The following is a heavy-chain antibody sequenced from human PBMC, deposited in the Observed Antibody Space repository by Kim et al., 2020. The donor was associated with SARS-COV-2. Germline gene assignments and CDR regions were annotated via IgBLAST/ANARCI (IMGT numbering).Heavy chain of an antibody. CDR2: IYYSGST. CDR3: ATVDIKEGYGMDV. CDR1: GGSISSYY. Sequence: SETLSLTCTVSGGSISSYYWSWIRQPPGKGLEWIGYIYYSGSTNYNPSLKSRVTISVDTSKNQFSLKLSSVTAADTAVYYCATVDIKEGYGMDVWGQGTTVTVSS. D-gene: IGHD2-2*03. J-gene: IGHJ6*02. V-gene: IGHV4-59*13.